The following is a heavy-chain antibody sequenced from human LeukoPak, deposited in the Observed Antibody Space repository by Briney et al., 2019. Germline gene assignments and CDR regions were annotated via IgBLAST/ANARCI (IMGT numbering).Heavy chain of an antibody. V-gene: IGHV4-34*01. CDR3: ARRATVLRFLEWSDAFDI. D-gene: IGHD3-3*01. J-gene: IGHJ3*02. Sequence: SETLSLTCAVYVGSFSGYYWSWIRQPPGKGLEWIGEINHSGSTNYNPSLKSRVTISVDTSKNQFSLKLSSVTAADTAVYYCARRATVLRFLEWSDAFDIWGQGTMVTVSS. CDR2: INHSGST. CDR1: VGSFSGYY.